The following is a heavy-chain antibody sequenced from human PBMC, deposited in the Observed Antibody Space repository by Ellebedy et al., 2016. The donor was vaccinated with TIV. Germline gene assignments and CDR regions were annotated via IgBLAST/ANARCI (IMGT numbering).Heavy chain of an antibody. Sequence: AASVKVSCKASGYTFTSYGISWVRQAPGQGLEWMGWISAYNGDTNYAQNLQGRVTMTTDTSTTTAYMELRSLRSDDTAVYYCARDPQPRLIRAWWFDPWGQGTLVTVSS. J-gene: IGHJ5*02. CDR1: GYTFTSYG. V-gene: IGHV1-18*01. CDR2: ISAYNGDT. CDR3: ARDPQPRLIRAWWFDP. D-gene: IGHD1-14*01.